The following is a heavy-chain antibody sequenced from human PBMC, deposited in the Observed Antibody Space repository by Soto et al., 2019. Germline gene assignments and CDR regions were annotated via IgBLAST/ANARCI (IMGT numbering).Heavy chain of an antibody. D-gene: IGHD3-22*01. CDR2: IYYSGST. CDR1: GGSISSSSYY. V-gene: IGHV4-39*01. CDR3: ARLYYDSSGYYTYYFDY. Sequence: QLQLQESGPGLVKPSETLSLTCTVSGGSISSSSYYWGWIRQPPGKGLEWIGSIYYSGSTYYNPSLKSRVTISVDTSKNQFSLKLSSVTAADTAVYYCARLYYDSSGYYTYYFDYWGQGTLVTVSS. J-gene: IGHJ4*02.